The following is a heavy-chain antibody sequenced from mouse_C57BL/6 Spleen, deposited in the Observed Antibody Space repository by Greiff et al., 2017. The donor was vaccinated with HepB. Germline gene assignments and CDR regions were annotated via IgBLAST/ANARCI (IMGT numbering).Heavy chain of an antibody. CDR2: IDPSDSYT. D-gene: IGHD2-4*01. V-gene: IGHV1-50*01. Sequence: QVQLQQPGAELVKPGASVKLSCKASGYTFTSYWMQWVKQRPGQGLEWIGEIDPSDSYTNYNQKFKGKATLTVDTSSSTAYMQLSSLTSEDSAVYYCAGRGDDYDDYWGQGTTLTVSS. J-gene: IGHJ2*01. CDR1: GYTFTSYW. CDR3: AGRGDDYDDY.